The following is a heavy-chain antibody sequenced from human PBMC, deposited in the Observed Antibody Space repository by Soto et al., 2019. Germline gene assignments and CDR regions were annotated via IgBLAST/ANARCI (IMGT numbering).Heavy chain of an antibody. J-gene: IGHJ6*02. D-gene: IGHD5-18*01. V-gene: IGHV1-2*02. CDR3: AAWIQRPFSSSYYYYGMDV. CDR1: GYTFTGYY. Sequence: GASVKVSCKASGYTFTGYYMHWVRQAPGQGLEWMGWINPNSGGTNYAQKFQGRVTMTRDTSISTAYMELSRLRSDDTAVYYCAAWIQRPFSSSYYYYGMDVWGQGTTVTVSS. CDR2: INPNSGGT.